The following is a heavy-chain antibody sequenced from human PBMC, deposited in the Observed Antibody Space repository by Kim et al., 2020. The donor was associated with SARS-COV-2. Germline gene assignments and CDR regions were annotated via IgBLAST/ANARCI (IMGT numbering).Heavy chain of an antibody. D-gene: IGHD5-12*01. Sequence: GGSLRLSCAASGFTFSDYYMSWIRQAPGKGLEWVSYISSSSSYTNYADSVKGRFTISRDNAKNSLYLQMNSLRAEDTAVYYCARVVVEMATISEFDYWGQGTLVTVSS. V-gene: IGHV3-11*03. CDR3: ARVVVEMATISEFDY. CDR1: GFTFSDYY. CDR2: ISSSSSYT. J-gene: IGHJ4*02.